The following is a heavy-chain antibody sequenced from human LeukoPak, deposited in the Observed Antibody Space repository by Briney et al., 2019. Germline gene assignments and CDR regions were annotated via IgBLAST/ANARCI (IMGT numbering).Heavy chain of an antibody. CDR2: ISGSGGST. CDR3: AKDGGGIVATIRGYYYYMDV. V-gene: IGHV3-23*01. D-gene: IGHD5-12*01. CDR1: TFTFSSYA. Sequence: PGGSLRLSCAASTFTFSSYAMNWVRQAPGKGLEWVSAISGSGGSTYYADSVKGRFTISRDNSKNTLYLQMNSLRAEDTAVYYCAKDGGGIVATIRGYYYYMDVWGKGTTVTVSS. J-gene: IGHJ6*03.